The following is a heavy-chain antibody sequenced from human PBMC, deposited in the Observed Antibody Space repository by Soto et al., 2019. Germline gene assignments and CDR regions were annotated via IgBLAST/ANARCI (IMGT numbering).Heavy chain of an antibody. Sequence: LRLSCAASGFTFSSYAMSWVRQAPGKGLEWVSAISGSGGSTYYADSVKGRFTISRDNSKNTLYLQMNSLRAEDTAVYYCAKIGSWYFDAFDIWGQGTMVTVSS. CDR2: ISGSGGST. D-gene: IGHD6-13*01. V-gene: IGHV3-23*01. CDR1: GFTFSSYA. CDR3: AKIGSWYFDAFDI. J-gene: IGHJ3*02.